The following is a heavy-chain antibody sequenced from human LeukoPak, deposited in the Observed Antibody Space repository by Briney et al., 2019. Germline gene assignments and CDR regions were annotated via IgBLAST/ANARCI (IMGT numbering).Heavy chain of an antibody. V-gene: IGHV1-69*04. D-gene: IGHD6-13*01. J-gene: IGHJ4*02. CDR2: IIPILGIA. CDR3: ASYAGYGSSWYDY. Sequence: SVKVSCKASGYTFTSYGISWVRQAPGQGLEWMGRIIPILGIANYAQKFQGRVTITADKSTSTAYMELSSLRSEDTAVYYCASYAGYGSSWYDYWGQGTLVTVSS. CDR1: GYTFTSYG.